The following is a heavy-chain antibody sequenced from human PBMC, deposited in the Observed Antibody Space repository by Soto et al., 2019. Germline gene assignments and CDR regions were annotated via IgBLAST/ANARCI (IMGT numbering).Heavy chain of an antibody. CDR1: GFTFSSYA. CDR3: AKLRDFVVLPAGILDY. V-gene: IGHV3-30-3*02. D-gene: IGHD2-8*01. J-gene: IGHJ4*02. CDR2: ISYDGSNK. Sequence: GGSLRLSCAASGFTFSSYAMHWVRQAPGKGLEWVAVISYDGSNKYYTPSVKGRFTISRDDFRNTLYLQMNSLRTEDTAIYYCAKLRDFVVLPAGILDYWGPGTLVTVSS.